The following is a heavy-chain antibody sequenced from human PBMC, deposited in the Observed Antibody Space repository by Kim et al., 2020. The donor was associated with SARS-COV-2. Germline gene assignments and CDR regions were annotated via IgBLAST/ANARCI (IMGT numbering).Heavy chain of an antibody. CDR3: ARQQGGFWSGPLTNYYDYGRDV. V-gene: IGHV7-4-1*02. D-gene: IGHD3-3*01. Sequence: ASVKVSCKASGYTFTSYAMNWVRQAPGQGLEWMGWINTNTGNPTYAQGFTGRFVFSLDTSVSTAYLQISSLKAEDTAVYYCARQQGGFWSGPLTNYYDYGRDVWGEGTTVIVSS. J-gene: IGHJ6*02. CDR1: GYTFTSYA. CDR2: INTNTGNP.